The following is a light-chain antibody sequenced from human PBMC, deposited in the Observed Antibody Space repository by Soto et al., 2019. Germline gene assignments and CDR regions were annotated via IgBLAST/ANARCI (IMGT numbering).Light chain of an antibody. Sequence: EIVLTQSPGTLSLSPGERATLSCRASQSVGKPLAWYQQKLGQAPRLLIYDATNRATGIPARFSGSGSGADFTLTISRVEPEDFAVYYCQQRSTWPPCTFGQGNRLEIK. J-gene: IGKJ2*02. CDR3: QQRSTWPPCT. CDR1: QSVGKP. CDR2: DAT. V-gene: IGKV3-11*01.